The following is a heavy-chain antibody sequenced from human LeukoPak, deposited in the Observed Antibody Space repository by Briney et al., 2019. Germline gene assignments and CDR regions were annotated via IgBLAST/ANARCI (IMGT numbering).Heavy chain of an antibody. CDR2: IYTSGIT. CDR1: GGSFSHYY. CDR3: ARGGSRYFDWLWGAFDI. Sequence: SETLSLTCTVSGGSFSHYYWNWIRQPAGKGLEWIGRIYTSGITTYSPSLKSRVAMSVDTSKNQFSLKLSSVTAADTAVYYCARGGSRYFDWLWGAFDIWGQGTMVTVSS. J-gene: IGHJ3*02. V-gene: IGHV4-4*07. D-gene: IGHD3-9*01.